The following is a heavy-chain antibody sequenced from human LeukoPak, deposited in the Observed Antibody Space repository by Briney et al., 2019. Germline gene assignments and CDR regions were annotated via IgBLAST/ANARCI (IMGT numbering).Heavy chain of an antibody. Sequence: GGSLRLSCAVSGFIFSSYWMNWVRQAPGKGLEWVGKKKEDGSEKYYVDSVKGRLTISRDNAKNSTDLQMKSLRGEDTAVYYCARIGNYWGQGTLVTVSS. CDR1: GFIFSSYW. CDR2: KKEDGSEK. CDR3: ARIGNY. V-gene: IGHV3-7*01. J-gene: IGHJ4*02.